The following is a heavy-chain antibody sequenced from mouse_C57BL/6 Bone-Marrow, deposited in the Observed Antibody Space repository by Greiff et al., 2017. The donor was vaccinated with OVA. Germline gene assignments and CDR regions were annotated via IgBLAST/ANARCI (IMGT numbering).Heavy chain of an antibody. CDR3: ARELRFDYFDY. CDR1: GYSITSGYD. CDR2: ISYSGST. Sequence: DVKLVESGPGMVKPSQSLSLTCTVTGYSITSGYDWHWIRHFPGNKLEWMGYISYSGSTNYNPSLKSRISITHDTSKNHFFLKLNSVTTEDTATYYCARELRFDYFDYWGQGTTLTVSS. V-gene: IGHV3-1*01. D-gene: IGHD1-1*01. J-gene: IGHJ2*01.